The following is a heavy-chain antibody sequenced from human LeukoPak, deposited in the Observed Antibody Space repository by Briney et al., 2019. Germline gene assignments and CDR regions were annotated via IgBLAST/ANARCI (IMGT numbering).Heavy chain of an antibody. Sequence: SEALSLTCTVSGGSIKSYYWSWIRQPPGKRLEWIGYIDNSGSANYNPSLKSRVTISVDTSKNQFSLKLSSVTAADTAVYYCARVRIAPSFYYYYYGMDVWGQGTTVTVSS. CDR3: ARVRIAPSFYYYYYGMDV. V-gene: IGHV4-59*12. CDR2: IDNSGSA. J-gene: IGHJ6*02. CDR1: GGSIKSYY. D-gene: IGHD2/OR15-2a*01.